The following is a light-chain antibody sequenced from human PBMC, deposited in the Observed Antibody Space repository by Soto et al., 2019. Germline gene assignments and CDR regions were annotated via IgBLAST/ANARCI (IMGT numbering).Light chain of an antibody. V-gene: IGKV2D-29*01. CDR1: QSLLHSNEKTY. CDR3: MQSIQLPWT. J-gene: IGKJ1*01. Sequence: DIVMTQTPLSLSVTPGKPASISCKSSQSLLHSNEKTYVYWYLQKPGQPPQLLIYDVSTRLSGVPDRVSGSGSGTDFTLKISRVEAEDVGIYYCMQSIQLPWTFGQGTKVEIK. CDR2: DVS.